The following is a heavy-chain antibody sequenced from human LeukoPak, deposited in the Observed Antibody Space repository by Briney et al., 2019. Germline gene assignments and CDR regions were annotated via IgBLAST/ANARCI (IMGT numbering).Heavy chain of an antibody. CDR2: INDRGST. J-gene: IGHJ6*03. CDR1: GFTFSTFA. CDR3: ARHNIVVEKAEIGYYYYYYMDV. D-gene: IGHD2-15*01. Sequence: GSLRLSCAASGFTFSTFAMIWVRQPPGKGLEWIGEINDRGSTTDNPSLKSRVSISLDPSKNQFSLKLSSVTAADTAVYYCARHNIVVEKAEIGYYYYYYMDVWGEGTTVTISS. V-gene: IGHV4-34*01.